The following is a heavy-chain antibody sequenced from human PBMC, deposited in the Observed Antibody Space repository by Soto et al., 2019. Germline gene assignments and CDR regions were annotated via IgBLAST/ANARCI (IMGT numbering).Heavy chain of an antibody. CDR2: IYPGDSDT. Sequence: PGESLKISCKGSGYSFTSYWIGWVRQMPGKGLEWMGIIYPGDSDTRYSPSFQGQVTISADKSISTAYLQWSSLKASDTAMYYCAGGFGTIDSSRYYYGRYFYYYGMDVWRQGTTVTVSS. V-gene: IGHV5-51*01. CDR1: GYSFTSYW. CDR3: AGGFGTIDSSRYYYGRYFYYYGMDV. D-gene: IGHD3-22*01. J-gene: IGHJ6*01.